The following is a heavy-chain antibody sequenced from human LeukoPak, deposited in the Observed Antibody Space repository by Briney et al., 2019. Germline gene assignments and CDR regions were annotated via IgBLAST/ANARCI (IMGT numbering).Heavy chain of an antibody. CDR2: IIPIFGTA. J-gene: IGHJ4*02. V-gene: IGHV1-69*13. CDR3: ARRDDSTTGLDY. Sequence: SVKVSCKASGYTFTSYAMNWVRQAPGQGLEWMGGIIPIFGTANYAQKFQGRVTITADESTSTAYMELSSLRSEDTAVYYCARRDDSTTGLDYWGQGTLVTVSS. CDR1: GYTFTSYA. D-gene: IGHD3-22*01.